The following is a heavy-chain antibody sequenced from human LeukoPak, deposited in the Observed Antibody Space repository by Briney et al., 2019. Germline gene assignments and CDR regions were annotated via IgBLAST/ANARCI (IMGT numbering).Heavy chain of an antibody. CDR2: ISGSGGST. Sequence: GGSLRLSCAASGVTFSSDAMRGVRQAPGKGGEWVSGISGSGGSTYYADSVKGRFTISRDNSTTSLYLQMNSLRADDTAVYYCAQEDSSGYFDYWGQGTLVTVSS. CDR1: GVTFSSDA. V-gene: IGHV3-23*01. J-gene: IGHJ4*02. CDR3: AQEDSSGYFDY. D-gene: IGHD6-19*01.